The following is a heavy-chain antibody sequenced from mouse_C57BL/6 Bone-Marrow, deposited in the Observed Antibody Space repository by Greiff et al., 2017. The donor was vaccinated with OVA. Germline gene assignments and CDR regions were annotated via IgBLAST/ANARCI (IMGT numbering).Heavy chain of an antibody. V-gene: IGHV6-3*01. D-gene: IGHD4-1*01. CDR3: TKNWAPYYFDY. CDR2: IRLKSDNYAT. CDR1: GFTFSNYW. J-gene: IGHJ2*01. Sequence: EVQLQESGGGLVQPGGSMKLSCVASGFTFSNYWMNWVRQSPEKGLEWVAQIRLKSDNYATHYAESVKGRFTISRDDSKSSVYLQMNNLRAEDTGIYYCTKNWAPYYFDYWGQGTTLTVSS.